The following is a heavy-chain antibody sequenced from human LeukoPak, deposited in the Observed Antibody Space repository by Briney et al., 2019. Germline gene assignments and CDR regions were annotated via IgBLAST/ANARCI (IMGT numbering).Heavy chain of an antibody. D-gene: IGHD4-17*01. V-gene: IGHV3-64*01. CDR2: ISRNGGST. CDR3: ARSNRDGDYGLDY. Sequence: GGPLRLSCAASGFTFSSYAMHWVRQAPGKGLEYVSAISRNGGSTYYANSVKGRFTISRDNSKNTLYPQMGSLRAEDTAVYYCARSNRDGDYGLDYWGQGTLVTVSS. CDR1: GFTFSSYA. J-gene: IGHJ4*02.